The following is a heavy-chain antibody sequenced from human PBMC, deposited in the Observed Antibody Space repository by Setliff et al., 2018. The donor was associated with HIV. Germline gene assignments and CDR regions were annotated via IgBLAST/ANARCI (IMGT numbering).Heavy chain of an antibody. Sequence: PGGSLRLSCAASGFTFGNYWMHWVRQAPGKGPVDISHINTDGSDTNYAASVKGRFTISRDNAKYTLYLQMNSLRVEDTAVYYCVRGSLVPGVDYWGQGTLVTVS. J-gene: IGHJ4*02. CDR3: VRGSLVPGVDY. CDR1: GFTFGNYW. V-gene: IGHV3-74*01. CDR2: INTDGSDT. D-gene: IGHD3-3*02.